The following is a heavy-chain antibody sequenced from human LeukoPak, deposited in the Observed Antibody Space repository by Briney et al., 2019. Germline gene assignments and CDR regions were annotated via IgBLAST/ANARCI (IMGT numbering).Heavy chain of an antibody. CDR1: GFTFSGYA. J-gene: IGHJ4*02. Sequence: GGSLRLSCAASGFTFSGYAMSWVRQAPGKGLEWVSSISGSGGTTYYADSVKGRFTISRDNSKNTLYVQMSSLRAEDTAVYYCAKDPLGFCTGGSCYADYWGQGTLVTVSS. CDR3: AKDPLGFCTGGSCYADY. V-gene: IGHV3-23*01. CDR2: ISGSGGTT. D-gene: IGHD2-15*01.